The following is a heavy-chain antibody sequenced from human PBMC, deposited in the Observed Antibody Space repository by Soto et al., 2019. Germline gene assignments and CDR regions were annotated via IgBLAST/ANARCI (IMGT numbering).Heavy chain of an antibody. V-gene: IGHV4-61*01. CDR1: GDSVSSNTYF. CDR3: ARRAYGGDY. CDR2: IYYNENT. D-gene: IGHD4-17*01. J-gene: IGHJ4*02. Sequence: QMHLQESGPGLVKPSETLSLTCTVSGDSVSSNTYFWSWIRQPPGKRLEWLGYIYYNENTNYNPSIRNRINISLNSSNNQFSLRLASVTVADTAVYYCARRAYGGDYCGQGILVAVSS.